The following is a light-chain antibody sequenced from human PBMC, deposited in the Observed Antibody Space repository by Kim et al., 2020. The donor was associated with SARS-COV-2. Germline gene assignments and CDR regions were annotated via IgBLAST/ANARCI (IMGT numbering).Light chain of an antibody. CDR1: QSVRNY. Sequence: LSPGESATLSCRASQSVRNYLAWYQQKPGQAPRLLIYETSNRATGIPARFSGSGSGTDFTLTISSLEPEDFAVYYCHQRNIWPLTFGGGTKVDIK. J-gene: IGKJ4*01. CDR3: HQRNIWPLT. V-gene: IGKV3-11*01. CDR2: ETS.